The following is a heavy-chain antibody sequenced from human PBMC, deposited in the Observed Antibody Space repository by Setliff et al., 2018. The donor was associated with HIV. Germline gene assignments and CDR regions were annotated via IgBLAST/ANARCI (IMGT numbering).Heavy chain of an antibody. CDR1: GYFFTAYY. D-gene: IGHD5-12*01. V-gene: IGHV1-2*02. Sequence: GASVKVSCKASGYFFTAYYMHWVRQAPGQGLEWMAWINPNTGGTQYAQKFQGRVTVTGDTPISTAYMEIKKLTSDDTAVYYCARDNRTGYSGGWPLDYWGQGTVVTVSS. J-gene: IGHJ4*02. CDR2: INPNTGGT. CDR3: ARDNRTGYSGGWPLDY.